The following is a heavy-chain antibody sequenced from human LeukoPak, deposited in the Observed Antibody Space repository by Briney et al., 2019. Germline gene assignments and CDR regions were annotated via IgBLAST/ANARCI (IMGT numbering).Heavy chain of an antibody. D-gene: IGHD2-2*01. J-gene: IGHJ3*02. CDR2: ISGSGGST. CDR3: AKSPGVCSSTSCYRREPIVATFGGAFDI. CDR1: GLTFSSYA. Sequence: PGGSLRLSCAASGLTFSSYAMSWVRQAPGKGLEWVSAISGSGGSTYYADSVKGRFTISRDNSKNTLYLQMNSLRAEDTAVYYCAKSPGVCSSTSCYRREPIVATFGGAFDIWGQGTMVTVSS. V-gene: IGHV3-23*01.